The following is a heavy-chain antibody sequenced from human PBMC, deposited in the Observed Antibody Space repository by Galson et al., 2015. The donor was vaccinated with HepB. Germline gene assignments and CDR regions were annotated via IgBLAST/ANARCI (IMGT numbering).Heavy chain of an antibody. D-gene: IGHD4-23*01. CDR2: ISGSGGST. V-gene: IGHV3-23*01. CDR3: AKDFDSATGTYTVVLTPPS. CDR1: GFTFNTYA. Sequence: SLRLSCAASGFTFNTYAMTWVRQAPGKGLEGVSSISGSGGSTYYAASVKGRFTISRDNSKNTLYLQMNSLRADDTDIYYCAKDFDSATGTYTVVLTPPSGGQGTPVTVSS. J-gene: IGHJ4*02.